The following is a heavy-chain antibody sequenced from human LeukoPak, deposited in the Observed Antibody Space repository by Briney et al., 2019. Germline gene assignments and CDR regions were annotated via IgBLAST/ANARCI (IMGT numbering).Heavy chain of an antibody. D-gene: IGHD6-19*01. Sequence: ASVKVSCKASGYTFTGYYMHWVRQAPGQGLEWMGWINPNSGGTNYAQKFQGRVTVTRDTSISTAYMELSRLRSDDTAVYYCAREMTVAGQAAFDIWGQGTMVTVSS. CDR3: AREMTVAGQAAFDI. J-gene: IGHJ3*02. CDR2: INPNSGGT. CDR1: GYTFTGYY. V-gene: IGHV1-2*02.